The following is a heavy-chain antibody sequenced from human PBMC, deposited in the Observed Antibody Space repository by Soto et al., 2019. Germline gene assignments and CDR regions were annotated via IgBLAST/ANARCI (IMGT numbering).Heavy chain of an antibody. J-gene: IGHJ1*01. V-gene: IGHV3-23*01. CDR3: ARDELSGGDYGGTEEYFQH. D-gene: IGHD4-17*01. CDR1: GFTFSSYA. CDR2: ISGSGDST. Sequence: PGGSLRLSCAASGFTFSSYAMNWVRQAPGKGLEWVSVISGSGDSTYYADSVKGRFTISRDNSKNTLYLQMNSLRAEDTAVYYCARDELSGGDYGGTEEYFQHWGQGTLVTVSS.